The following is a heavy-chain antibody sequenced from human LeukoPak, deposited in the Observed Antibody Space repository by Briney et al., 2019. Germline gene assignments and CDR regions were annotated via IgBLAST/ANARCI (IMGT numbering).Heavy chain of an antibody. D-gene: IGHD5-18*01. V-gene: IGHV3-30*04. J-gene: IGHJ4*02. CDR2: ISYDGSNK. CDR3: ARDRSYGYDY. CDR1: GFTFSSYA. Sequence: PGGSLRLSCAASGFTFSSYAMHWVRQAPSKGLEWVAVISYDGSNKYYADSVKGRFTISRDNAKNTLYLQMNSLRAEDTAVYYCARDRSYGYDYWGQGTLVTVSS.